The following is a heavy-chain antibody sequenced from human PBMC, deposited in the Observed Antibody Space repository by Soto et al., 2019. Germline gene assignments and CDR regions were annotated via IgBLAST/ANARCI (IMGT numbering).Heavy chain of an antibody. V-gene: IGHV3-23*01. J-gene: IGHJ6*02. CDR2: ISGDTATT. Sequence: GGPLRLSCAASLFSFSEYSMTWVRQAPGKGLQWVSAISGDTATTHYAYSVKGRFTISRDNSRDTLYLQMNSLRVEDRAIYYCAKPLQQWLLQGSGVDVWGQGTTVTVSS. D-gene: IGHD6-19*01. CDR3: AKPLQQWLLQGSGVDV. CDR1: LFSFSEYS.